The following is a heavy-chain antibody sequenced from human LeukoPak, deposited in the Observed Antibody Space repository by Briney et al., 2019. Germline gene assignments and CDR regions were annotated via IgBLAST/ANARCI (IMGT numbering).Heavy chain of an antibody. CDR2: IIPIFGTA. D-gene: IGHD2-2*01. J-gene: IGHJ4*02. CDR3: ATGLYCSSTSCYQGDY. V-gene: IGHV1-69*13. Sequence: SVKVSCKASGGTFSSYAISWVRQAPGQGLEWMGGIIPIFGTANYAQKFQGRVTITADESTSTAYMELSSLRSEDTAVYYCATGLYCSSTSCYQGDYWGQGTLVTVSS. CDR1: GGTFSSYA.